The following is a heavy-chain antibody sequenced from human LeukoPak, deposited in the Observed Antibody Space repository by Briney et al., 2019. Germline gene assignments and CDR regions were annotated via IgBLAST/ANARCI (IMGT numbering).Heavy chain of an antibody. Sequence: PSETLSLTCTVSGGSINSYYWSWIRQPPGKGLEWVGYISYSGSTNYNPSLKSRVTISIDTSKNQFSLKLTSVTAADTAVYYCARMYYDILSGFLSGDYLSGGYFNYWGQGTLVTVSS. CDR3: ARMYYDILSGFLSGDYLSGGYFNY. D-gene: IGHD3-9*01. CDR1: GGSINSYY. CDR2: ISYSGST. V-gene: IGHV4-59*01. J-gene: IGHJ4*02.